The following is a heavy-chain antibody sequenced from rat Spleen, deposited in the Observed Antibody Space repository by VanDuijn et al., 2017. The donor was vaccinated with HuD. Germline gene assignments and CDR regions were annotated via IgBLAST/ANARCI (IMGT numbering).Heavy chain of an antibody. CDR2: ISTGGGNT. Sequence: EVQLVESGGGLVQPGRSLKLSCAASRLTFSNYYMAWVRQAPTKGLEWVAYISTGGGNTYYRDSVKGRFTISRDNAKNILFLQMDSLRSEDTATYYCARLGIASIGNWFGYWGQGTLVTVSS. CDR3: ARLGIASIGNWFGY. V-gene: IGHV5-25*01. J-gene: IGHJ3*01. CDR1: RLTFSNYY. D-gene: IGHD1-2*01.